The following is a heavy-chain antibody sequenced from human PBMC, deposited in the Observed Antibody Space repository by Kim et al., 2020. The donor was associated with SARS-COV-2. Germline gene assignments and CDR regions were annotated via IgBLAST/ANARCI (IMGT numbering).Heavy chain of an antibody. V-gene: IGHV1-18*04. D-gene: IGHD3-22*01. J-gene: IGHJ3*02. CDR2: ISAYNGNT. Sequence: ASVKVSCKASGYTFTSYGISWVRQAPGQGLEWMGWISAYNGNTNYAQKLQGRVTMTTDTSTSTAYMELRSLRSDDTAVYYCARMLGDYYDSSGQGAFDIWGQGTMVTVSS. CDR3: ARMLGDYYDSSGQGAFDI. CDR1: GYTFTSYG.